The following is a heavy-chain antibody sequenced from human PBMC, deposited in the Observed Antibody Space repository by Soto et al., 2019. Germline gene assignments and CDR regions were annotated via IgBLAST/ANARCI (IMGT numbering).Heavy chain of an antibody. V-gene: IGHV1-46*01. CDR2: INPSGGST. D-gene: IGHD6-13*01. CDR3: VRAAAAGNERRMDV. CDR1: GYTFTSYY. Sequence: QVQLVQSGAEVTKPGASVKDSCKASGYTFTSYYIHWVRQAPGQGLEWMGMINPSGGSTTYTQKFQGRLTRTSDTSTSTVYMELSSLTSEDTAVYYCVRAAAAGNERRMDVWGQGTTVTVSS. J-gene: IGHJ6*02.